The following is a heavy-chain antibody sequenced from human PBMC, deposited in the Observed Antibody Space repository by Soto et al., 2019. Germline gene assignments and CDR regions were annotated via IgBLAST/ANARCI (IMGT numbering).Heavy chain of an antibody. V-gene: IGHV1-69*05. J-gene: IGHJ4*02. D-gene: IGHD2-21*01. CDR2: IIPIFGTA. CDR1: GGTFSSYA. CDR3: AREGPPYCGGDCYSAY. Sequence: SVKVSCKASGGTFSSYAISWVRQAPGQGLEWMGWIIPIFGTANYAQKLQGRVTITTDASTSTAYMELRSLRSDDTAVYYCAREGPPYCGGDCYSAYWGQGTLVTVSS.